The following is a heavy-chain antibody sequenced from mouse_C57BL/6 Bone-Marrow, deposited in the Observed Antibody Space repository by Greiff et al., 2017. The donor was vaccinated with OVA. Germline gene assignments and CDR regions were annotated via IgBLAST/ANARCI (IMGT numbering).Heavy chain of an antibody. Sequence: VKLMESGPGLVQPSQSLSITCTVSGFSLTSYGVHWVRQPPGTGLEWLGVIWSGGSTDYNAAFISRLSISKDNSKSQVFFKMNSLQADDTAIYYCAKLRWFYAMDYWGQGTSVTVSS. V-gene: IGHV2-4*01. CDR1: GFSLTSYG. CDR3: AKLRWFYAMDY. D-gene: IGHD2-3*01. CDR2: IWSGGST. J-gene: IGHJ4*01.